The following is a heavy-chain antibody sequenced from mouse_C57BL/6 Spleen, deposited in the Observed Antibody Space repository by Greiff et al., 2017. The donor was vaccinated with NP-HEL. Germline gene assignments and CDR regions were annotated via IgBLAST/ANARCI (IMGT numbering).Heavy chain of an antibody. D-gene: IGHD1-1*01. CDR1: GFTFSSYG. J-gene: IGHJ2*01. V-gene: IGHV5-6*01. Sequence: EVQVVESGGDLVKPGGSLKLSCAASGFTFSSYGMSWVRQTPDKRLEWVATISSGGSHTYYPDSVKGRFTIYRDNTKNTLYLQMSSLKSEDTAMYYCARNSLGYGSSYDYWGQGTTLTVSS. CDR3: ARNSLGYGSSYDY. CDR2: ISSGGSHT.